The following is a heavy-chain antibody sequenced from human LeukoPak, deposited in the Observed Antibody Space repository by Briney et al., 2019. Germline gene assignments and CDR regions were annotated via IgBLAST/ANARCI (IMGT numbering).Heavy chain of an antibody. Sequence: PSETLSLTCAVYGVSFSGYYWSWIRQPPGKGLEWIGEINHSGSTNYNPSLKSRVTISVDTSKNQFSLKLSSVTAADTAVYYCARVTIFHDAFDIWGQGTMVTVSS. V-gene: IGHV4-34*01. J-gene: IGHJ3*02. CDR2: INHSGST. D-gene: IGHD3-3*01. CDR3: ARVTIFHDAFDI. CDR1: GVSFSGYY.